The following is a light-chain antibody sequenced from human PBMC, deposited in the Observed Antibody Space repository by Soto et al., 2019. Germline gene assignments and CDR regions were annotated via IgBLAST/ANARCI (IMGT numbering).Light chain of an antibody. CDR2: DAS. CDR1: QYVSSF. Sequence: EIVLTQSPSTLSLSPGERATLSCRASQYVSSFLAWYQQKAGQAPRLLIYDASHRATGIPARFSGSGSGTDFTLTINSLEPEDFALYYCQQYGSSPPTFGQGTRLESK. J-gene: IGKJ5*01. V-gene: IGKV3-11*01. CDR3: QQYGSSPPT.